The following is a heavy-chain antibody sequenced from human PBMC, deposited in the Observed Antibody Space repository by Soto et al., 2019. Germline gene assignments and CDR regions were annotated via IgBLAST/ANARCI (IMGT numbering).Heavy chain of an antibody. J-gene: IGHJ4*01. CDR2: VKSKTDGGTT. Sequence: GYLRRDRTSAVLGFSDELGSRLRQTTGKGLEWVGRVKSKTDGGTTDFAAPVKGRFAISRDDSKNMVYLEMNSLKTEDTAIYYCTTDSYITSIIVRFDYWGHGTLVTVSS. CDR3: TTDSYITSIIVRFDY. CDR1: VLGFSDEL. V-gene: IGHV3-15*01. D-gene: IGHD3-22*01.